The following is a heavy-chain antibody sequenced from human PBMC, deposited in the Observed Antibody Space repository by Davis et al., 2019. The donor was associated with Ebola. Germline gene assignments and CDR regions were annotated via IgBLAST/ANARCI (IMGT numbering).Heavy chain of an antibody. CDR2: LFHSGST. V-gene: IGHV4-38-2*02. D-gene: IGHD2-21*01. Sequence: MPSETLSLTCTVSGFSITSGYFWGWIRQSPGKGLEWLGSLFHSGSTYYNPPLRSRITESVDASTNQFSLRLTSVTAADTAVYYCVRHITTSRFYFDYWGQGALVTVSS. J-gene: IGHJ4*02. CDR3: VRHITTSRFYFDY. CDR1: GFSITSGYF.